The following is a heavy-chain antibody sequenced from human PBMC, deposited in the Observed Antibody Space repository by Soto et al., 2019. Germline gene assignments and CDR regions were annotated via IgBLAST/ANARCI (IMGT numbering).Heavy chain of an antibody. CDR1: GFTFSHRG. CDR2: ISPNSDSV. V-gene: IGHV3-48*02. D-gene: IGHD5-12*01. J-gene: IGHJ4*02. CDR3: ATVDGPTVSTMFFDY. Sequence: EVQLKESGGGLVQPGGSLGLSCAASGFTFSHRGMIWVRQAPGKGLEWLSYISPNSDSVHYAKSVKGRFSISRDNSRDSLYLKMNSLRDDDMAVYCCATVDGPTVSTMFFDYWGQGVLGTVSS.